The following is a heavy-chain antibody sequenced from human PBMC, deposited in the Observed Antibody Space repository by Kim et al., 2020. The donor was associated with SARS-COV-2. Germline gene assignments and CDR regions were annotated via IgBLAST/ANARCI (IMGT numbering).Heavy chain of an antibody. J-gene: IGHJ6*02. D-gene: IGHD3-10*01. CDR3: ARVNWYYGSGSYSAMDV. CDR2: IDWDDDK. Sequence: SGPTLVKPTPTLTLTCTFSGFSLSTSGMCVSWIRQPPGKALEWLALIDWDDDKYYSTSLKTRLTISKDTSKNQVVLTVTNMDPVDTATYYCARVNWYYGSGSYSAMDVWGQGTTVTVSS. V-gene: IGHV2-70*01. CDR1: GFSLSTSGMC.